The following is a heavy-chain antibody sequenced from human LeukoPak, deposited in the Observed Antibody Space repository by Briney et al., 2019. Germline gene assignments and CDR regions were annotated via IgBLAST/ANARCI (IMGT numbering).Heavy chain of an antibody. D-gene: IGHD5-24*01. CDR2: IYYSGST. V-gene: IGHV4-59*12. CDR1: GGSISSYY. CDR3: ARRRRWLQHIDY. J-gene: IGHJ4*02. Sequence: SETLSLTCTVSGGSISSYYWSWIRQPPGKGLEWIGSIYYSGSTYYNPSLKSRVTISVDTSKNQFSLKLSSVTAADTAVYYCARRRRWLQHIDYWGQGTLVTVSS.